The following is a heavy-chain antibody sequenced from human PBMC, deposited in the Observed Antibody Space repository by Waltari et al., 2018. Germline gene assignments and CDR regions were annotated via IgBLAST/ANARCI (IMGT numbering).Heavy chain of an antibody. CDR2: ISSSSSYI. Sequence: EVQLVESGGGLVKPGGSLRLSCAASGFTFSSYSMNWVRQAPGKGLEWVSSISSSSSYIYYADSVKGRFTISRDNAKNSLNLQMNSLRAEDTAVYYCARVRYCGGDCYSHAFDIWGQGTMVTVSS. CDR1: GFTFSSYS. J-gene: IGHJ3*02. CDR3: ARVRYCGGDCYSHAFDI. V-gene: IGHV3-21*01. D-gene: IGHD2-21*02.